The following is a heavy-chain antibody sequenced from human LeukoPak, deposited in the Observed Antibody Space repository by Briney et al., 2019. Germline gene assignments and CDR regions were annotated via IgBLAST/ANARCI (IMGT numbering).Heavy chain of an antibody. CDR3: ARGTADHDYYYYYMDV. CDR2: ISSSGYTI. J-gene: IGHJ6*03. CDR1: GFTFSTYE. D-gene: IGHD1-14*01. Sequence: GESLQISCASSGFTFSTYEMNWVRQAPGKGLEWVSYISSSGYTIYYADSVKGRFTISRDNAKSSLFLQMNSLRAEDTAVYYCARGTADHDYYYYYMDVWGKGTTVTVSS. V-gene: IGHV3-48*03.